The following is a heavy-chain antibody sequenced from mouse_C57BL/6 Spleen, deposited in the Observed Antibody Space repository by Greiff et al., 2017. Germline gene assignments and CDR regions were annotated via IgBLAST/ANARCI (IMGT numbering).Heavy chain of an antibody. CDR3: ARGHPYYGSSYGYFDV. CDR1: GYTFTGYW. Sequence: VQRVESGAELMKPGASVKLSCKATGYTFTGYWIEWVKQRPGHGLEWIGEILPGSGSTNSNEKFKGKATFTADTSSNTAYMQLSSLTTEDSAIYYCARGHPYYGSSYGYFDVWGTGTTVTVSS. J-gene: IGHJ1*03. D-gene: IGHD1-1*01. V-gene: IGHV1-9*01. CDR2: ILPGSGST.